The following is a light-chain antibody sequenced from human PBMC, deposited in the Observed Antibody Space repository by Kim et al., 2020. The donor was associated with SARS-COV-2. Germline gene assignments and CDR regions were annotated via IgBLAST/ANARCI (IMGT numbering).Light chain of an antibody. CDR1: KLGDKY. CDR2: QDS. CDR3: QAWDSSTAWV. V-gene: IGLV3-1*01. J-gene: IGLJ3*02. Sequence: VSPEQTASITCSGDKLGDKYACWYQQKPGQSPVLVIYQDSKRPSGIPERFSGSNSGNTATLTISGTQAMDEADYYCQAWDSSTAWVFGAGTQLTVL.